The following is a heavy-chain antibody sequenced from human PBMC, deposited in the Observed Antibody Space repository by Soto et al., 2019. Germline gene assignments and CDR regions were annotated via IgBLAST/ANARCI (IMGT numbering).Heavy chain of an antibody. Sequence: AGSLRLSCAASGFTFSSYDMHWVSQATGKGMEWVSAIGTAGDPYDPGSVKGRFTISRENAKNSFYLQMNSLRAADTDLYYYARAKGGGAFDIGGKVTVATVSS. CDR1: GFTFSSYD. CDR3: ARAKGGGAFDI. J-gene: IGHJ3*02. V-gene: IGHV3-13*05. CDR2: IGTAGDP. D-gene: IGHD3-16*01.